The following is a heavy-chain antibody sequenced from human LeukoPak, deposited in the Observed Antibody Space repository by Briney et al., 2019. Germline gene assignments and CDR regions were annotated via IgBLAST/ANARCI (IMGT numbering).Heavy chain of an antibody. CDR2: ISAFNGYT. D-gene: IGHD2-2*01. V-gene: IGHV1-18*01. CDR1: GYTFTSYG. Sequence: ASVKVSCKASGYTFTSYGISWVRQAPGQGLEWMGWISAFNGYTNYAQNLQGRVTMTTDTSTSTAYIELRSLTSDDTAVYYCARKDCSRTSCYRGHDYWGQGTLVTVSS. CDR3: ARKDCSRTSCYRGHDY. J-gene: IGHJ4*02.